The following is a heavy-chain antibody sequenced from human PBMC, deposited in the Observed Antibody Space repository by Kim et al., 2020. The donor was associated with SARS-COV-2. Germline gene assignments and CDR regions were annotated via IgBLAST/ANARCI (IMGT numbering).Heavy chain of an antibody. Sequence: ASVKVSCKASGYSFSSYAIHWVRQAPGQRLEWMGWINAGTGNTKYLQNFQGRVTITRDTSATTAYMELSNLLSEDTAVYYCARTSISSSWSYYYYGMDVWGQGTTVTVSS. CDR2: INAGTGNT. D-gene: IGHD6-13*01. V-gene: IGHV1-3*01. J-gene: IGHJ6*02. CDR3: ARTSISSSWSYYYYGMDV. CDR1: GYSFSSYA.